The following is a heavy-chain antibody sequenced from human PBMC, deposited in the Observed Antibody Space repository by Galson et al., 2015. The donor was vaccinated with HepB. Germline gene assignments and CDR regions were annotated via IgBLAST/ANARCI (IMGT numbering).Heavy chain of an antibody. D-gene: IGHD3-10*01. J-gene: IGHJ6*03. CDR1: GYIFTDYC. CDR2: INPGGGST. Sequence: SVKVSCKASGYIFTDYCIHWVRQAPGQGLEWMGIINPGGGSTTYIHTLQGGVTMTSDTSTSTVYMELSSLRSEDTAVYYCARSPYYYGSGNHPYYYYYMDVWGKGTTVTVS. CDR3: ARSPYYYGSGNHPYYYYYMDV. V-gene: IGHV1-46*03.